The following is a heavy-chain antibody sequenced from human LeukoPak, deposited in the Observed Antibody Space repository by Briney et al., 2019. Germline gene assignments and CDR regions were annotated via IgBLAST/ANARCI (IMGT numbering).Heavy chain of an antibody. CDR2: IWYDGSNK. Sequence: GGSLRLSCAASGFTFSSYGMHWVRQAPGKGLEWVAVIWYDGSNKYYADSVKGRFTISRDNSKNTLYLQMNSLRAEDTAVYYCARDGTYGGIYYFDYWGQGTLVTVSS. D-gene: IGHD4-23*01. J-gene: IGHJ4*02. CDR3: ARDGTYGGIYYFDY. CDR1: GFTFSSYG. V-gene: IGHV3-33*01.